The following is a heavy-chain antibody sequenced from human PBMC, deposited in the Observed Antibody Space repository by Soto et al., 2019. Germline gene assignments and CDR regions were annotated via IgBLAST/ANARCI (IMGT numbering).Heavy chain of an antibody. Sequence: QVQLVQSGAEVKKPGASVKVFCKASGYTFTDYAIHWVRQAPGQRLELMGWIAPGNGNTKYSQNFQGRVTITRDTSANTAYMELSSLRSEDTAVYYCAKGSRMWTPDYWGQGTLGTVSS. J-gene: IGHJ4*02. CDR3: AKGSRMWTPDY. D-gene: IGHD2-21*01. CDR2: IAPGNGNT. V-gene: IGHV1-3*01. CDR1: GYTFTDYA.